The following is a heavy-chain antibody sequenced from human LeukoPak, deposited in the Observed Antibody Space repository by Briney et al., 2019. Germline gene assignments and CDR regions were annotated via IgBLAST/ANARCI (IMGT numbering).Heavy chain of an antibody. J-gene: IGHJ4*02. Sequence: SQTLSLTCTVSGGSISSGGYYWSWIRQPPGKGLEWIGEINHSGSTNYNPSLKSRVTISVDTSKNQFSLKLSSVTAADTAVYYCARGRGSYSPWGQGTLVTVSS. D-gene: IGHD1-26*01. CDR3: ARGRGSYSP. V-gene: IGHV4-30-2*01. CDR1: GGSISSGGYY. CDR2: INHSGST.